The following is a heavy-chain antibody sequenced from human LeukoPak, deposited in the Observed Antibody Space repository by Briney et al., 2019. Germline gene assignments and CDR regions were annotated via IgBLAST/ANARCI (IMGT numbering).Heavy chain of an antibody. D-gene: IGHD6-19*01. V-gene: IGHV4-34*01. Sequence: SETLSLTCAVYSGSFSGYYWSWIRQPPGKGLEWIGEINQSGSTYYNPSLKSRVTISLDTSKNQFSLKLSSVTAADTAVYYCARDRIAVADPPNWFDPWGQGTLVTVSS. CDR2: INQSGST. J-gene: IGHJ5*02. CDR3: ARDRIAVADPPNWFDP. CDR1: SGSFSGYY.